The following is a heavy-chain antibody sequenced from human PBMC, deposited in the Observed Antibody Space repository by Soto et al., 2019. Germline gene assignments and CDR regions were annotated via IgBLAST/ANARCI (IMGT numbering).Heavy chain of an antibody. J-gene: IGHJ4*02. V-gene: IGHV3-30*03. D-gene: IGHD6-19*01. CDR3: ARVGYGSGWDLPGYDY. CDR2: ISYDGSNK. Sequence: QVQLVESGGGVVQPGRSLRLSCAASGFTFSSYGMHWVRQAPGKGLEWVAVISYDGSNKYYADSVKGRFTISRDNSKNTRYLQVNSMRAEDTAVYYCARVGYGSGWDLPGYDYWGQGTLVTVSS. CDR1: GFTFSSYG.